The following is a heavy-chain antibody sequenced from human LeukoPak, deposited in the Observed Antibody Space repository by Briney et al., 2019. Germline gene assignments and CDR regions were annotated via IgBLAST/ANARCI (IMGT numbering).Heavy chain of an antibody. V-gene: IGHV1-2*02. CDR2: INPHSGGT. J-gene: IGHJ5*02. CDR3: ARETDYYGSGSLNWFDP. CDR1: GYTFTGYY. D-gene: IGHD3-10*01. Sequence: GASVKVSCKASGYTFTGYYIHWVRQAPGQGLEWMGWINPHSGGTNYAQKFQGRVTMTRDTSTSTVYMELSSLRSEDTAVYYCARETDYYGSGSLNWFDPWGQGTLVTVSS.